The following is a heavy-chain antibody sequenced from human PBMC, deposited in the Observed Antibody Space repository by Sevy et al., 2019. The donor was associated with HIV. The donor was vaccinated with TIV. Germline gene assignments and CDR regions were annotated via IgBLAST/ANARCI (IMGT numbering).Heavy chain of an antibody. D-gene: IGHD5-12*01. CDR2: INWNGGTK. CDR3: ARNTGFAYGDNWFDP. J-gene: IGHJ5*02. V-gene: IGHV3-20*04. Sequence: GGSLRLSCAVSGFTFENYGMSWVRQAPGKGLEWVTGINWNGGTKNYVDSVKGRFTISRDNAKNSLNLQMDSLRVEDTAVCYCARNTGFAYGDNWFDPWGQGTLVTVSS. CDR1: GFTFENYG.